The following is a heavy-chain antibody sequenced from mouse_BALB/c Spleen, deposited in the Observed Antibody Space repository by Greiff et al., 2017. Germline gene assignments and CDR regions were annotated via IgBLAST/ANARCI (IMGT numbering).Heavy chain of an antibody. CDR2: ISSGGSYT. CDR3: ARQDGNYGFAY. J-gene: IGHJ3*01. V-gene: IGHV5-6*01. D-gene: IGHD2-1*01. Sequence: EVQLQESGGDLVKPGGSLKLSCAASGFTFSSYGMSWVRQTPDKRLEWVATISSGGSYTYYPDSVKGRFTISRDNAKNTLYLQMSSLKSEDTAMYYCARQDGNYGFAYWGQGTLVTVSA. CDR1: GFTFSSYG.